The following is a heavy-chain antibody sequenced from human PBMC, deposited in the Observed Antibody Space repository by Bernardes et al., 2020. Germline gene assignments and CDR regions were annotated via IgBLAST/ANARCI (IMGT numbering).Heavy chain of an antibody. V-gene: IGHV4-61*01. Sequence: SETLSLTCTVSGGSVSSGSYYWSWIRQPPGKGLEWIGYIYYSGSTNYNPSLKSRVTISVDTSKNQFSLKLSSVTAADTAVYYCASFQGHDYYDSSGLPWDWGQGTLVTVSS. D-gene: IGHD3-22*01. CDR2: IYYSGST. CDR3: ASFQGHDYYDSSGLPWD. CDR1: GGSVSSGSYY. J-gene: IGHJ4*02.